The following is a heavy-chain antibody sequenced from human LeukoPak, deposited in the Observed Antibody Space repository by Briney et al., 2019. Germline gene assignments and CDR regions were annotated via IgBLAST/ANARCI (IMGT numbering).Heavy chain of an antibody. Sequence: PSETLSLTCTVSGGSISSSSYYWGRIRQPPGKGLEWIGNIYYSGSTYYNPVHKSLVTIYVDTSKNQFSLKLSSVTAADTAVYYCEREGRYYYYYMDVWGKGTTVPVSS. J-gene: IGHJ6*03. CDR2: IYYSGST. CDR1: GGSISSSSYY. CDR3: EREGRYYYYYMDV. V-gene: IGHV4-39*02.